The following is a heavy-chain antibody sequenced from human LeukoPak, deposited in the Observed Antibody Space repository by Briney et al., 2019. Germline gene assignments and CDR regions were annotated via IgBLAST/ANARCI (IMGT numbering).Heavy chain of an antibody. D-gene: IGHD6-13*01. J-gene: IGHJ4*02. CDR1: GGSISSSSYH. Sequence: PSETLSLTCTVSGGSISSSSYHWGWIRQPAGKGLEWIGRIYTSGSTNYNPSLESRVIMSVDTSKNQFSLKLTSVTAADTAVYYCARAAPGRDGGDDFDYWGQGTLVTVSS. CDR3: ARAAPGRDGGDDFDY. V-gene: IGHV4-61*02. CDR2: IYTSGST.